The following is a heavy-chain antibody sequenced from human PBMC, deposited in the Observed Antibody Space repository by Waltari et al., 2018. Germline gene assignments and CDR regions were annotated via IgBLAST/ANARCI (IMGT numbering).Heavy chain of an antibody. CDR1: GFTFSSYS. CDR3: ARGPPHAFDI. CDR2: ISSSSSTI. Sequence: EVQLVESGGGLVQPGGSLRLSCAASGFTFSSYSMNWVRQAPGKGLEWVSYISSSSSTIYYADSVKGRFTISRDNAKNSLYLQMNSLRAEDTAVYYCARGPPHAFDIWGQGTMVTVSS. V-gene: IGHV3-48*04. J-gene: IGHJ3*02.